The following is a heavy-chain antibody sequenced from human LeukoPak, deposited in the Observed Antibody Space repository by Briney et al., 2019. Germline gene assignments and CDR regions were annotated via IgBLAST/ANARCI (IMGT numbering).Heavy chain of an antibody. Sequence: AGGSLRLSCAASGFSVSNNYMDWVRQAPGKGLEWVSVIYSGGSTFYADSAKGRFTISKDNSKNTLYLQMNSLRAEDTAVYYCARGPDYFDCRGQGTLVTVSS. CDR2: IYSGGST. CDR1: GFSVSNNY. V-gene: IGHV3-66*01. CDR3: ARGPDYFDC. J-gene: IGHJ4*02.